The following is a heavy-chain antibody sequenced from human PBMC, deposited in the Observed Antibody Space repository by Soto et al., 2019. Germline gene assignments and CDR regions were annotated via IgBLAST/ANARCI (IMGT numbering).Heavy chain of an antibody. V-gene: IGHV4-59*08. D-gene: IGHD6-19*01. CDR3: ARRTHYSSGWFDY. CDR1: GGSISSYY. Sequence: SETLSLTCTVSGGSISSYYWSWIRQSPGKGLEWIGYIYYSGSTNYNPSLKSRVTISVDTSKNQFSLKLSSVTAADTAVYYCARRTHYSSGWFDYWGQGTLVTVSS. J-gene: IGHJ4*02. CDR2: IYYSGST.